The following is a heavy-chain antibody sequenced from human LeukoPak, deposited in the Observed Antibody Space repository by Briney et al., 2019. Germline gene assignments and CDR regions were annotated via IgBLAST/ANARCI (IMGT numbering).Heavy chain of an antibody. CDR3: ARVGTGYSYGSLYYYYYMDA. V-gene: IGHV3-11*01. D-gene: IGHD5-18*01. J-gene: IGHJ6*03. CDR2: ISSSGSTI. CDR1: GFTFSDYY. Sequence: GGSLRLSCAASGFTFSDYYMSWIRQAPGKGLEWVSYISSSGSTIYYADSVKGRFTISRDNAKNSLYLQMNSLRAEDTAVYYCARVGTGYSYGSLYYYYYMDAWGKGTTVTISS.